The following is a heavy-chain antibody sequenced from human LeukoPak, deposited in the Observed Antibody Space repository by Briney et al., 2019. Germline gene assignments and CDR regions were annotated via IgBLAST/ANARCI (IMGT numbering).Heavy chain of an antibody. CDR1: GGTFYNSG. Sequence: ASVKVSCKAYGGTFYNSGISWVRQAPGQGLEWMGRIIPIFGTANYAQKFQGRVTITTDESTSTAYMELSSLRSEDTAVYYCARSPLRGSWYLDYWGQGTLVTVSS. CDR2: IIPIFGTA. V-gene: IGHV1-69*05. D-gene: IGHD6-13*01. CDR3: ARSPLRGSWYLDY. J-gene: IGHJ4*02.